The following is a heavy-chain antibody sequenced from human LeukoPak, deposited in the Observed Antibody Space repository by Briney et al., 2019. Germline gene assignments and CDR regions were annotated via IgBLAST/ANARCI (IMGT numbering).Heavy chain of an antibody. CDR3: ARHYYGSGSYGLRYNWFDP. V-gene: IGHV4-4*07. J-gene: IGHJ5*02. D-gene: IGHD3-10*01. Sequence: SETPSLTCTVSGGSISSYYWSWIRQPAGKGLEWIGRIYTSGSTNYNPSLKSRVTMSVDTSKNQFSLKLSSVTAADTAVYYCARHYYGSGSYGLRYNWFDPWGQGTLVTVSS. CDR1: GGSISSYY. CDR2: IYTSGST.